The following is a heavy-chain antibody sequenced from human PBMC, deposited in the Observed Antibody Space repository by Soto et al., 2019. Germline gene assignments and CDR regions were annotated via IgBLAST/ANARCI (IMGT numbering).Heavy chain of an antibody. CDR1: GFTFSSYA. CDR3: AREVSPRSGYYYGMDV. J-gene: IGHJ6*02. Sequence: GGSLRLSCAASGFTFSSYATHWVRQAPGKGLEWVAVISYDGSNKYYADSVKGRFTISRDNSKNTLYLQMNSLRAEDTAVYYCAREVSPRSGYYYGMDVWGQGTTVTVSS. D-gene: IGHD2-8*02. CDR2: ISYDGSNK. V-gene: IGHV3-30-3*01.